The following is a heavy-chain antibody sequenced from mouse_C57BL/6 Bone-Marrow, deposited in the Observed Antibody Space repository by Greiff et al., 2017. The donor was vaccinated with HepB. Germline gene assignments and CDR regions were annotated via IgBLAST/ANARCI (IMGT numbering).Heavy chain of an antibody. CDR2: ISNGGGST. Sequence: EVHLVESGGGLVQPGGSLKLSCAASGFTFSDYYMYWVRQTPEKRLEWVAYISNGGGSTYYPDTVKGRFTISRDNAKNTLYLQMSRLKSEDTAMYYCARQGDCLDYWGQGTTLTVSS. CDR1: GFTFSDYY. J-gene: IGHJ2*01. V-gene: IGHV5-12*01. CDR3: ARQGDCLDY. D-gene: IGHD2-13*01.